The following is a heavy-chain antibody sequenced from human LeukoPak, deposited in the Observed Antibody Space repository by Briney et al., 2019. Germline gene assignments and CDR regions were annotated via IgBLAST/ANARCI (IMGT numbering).Heavy chain of an antibody. J-gene: IGHJ6*03. CDR2: IYYSGST. V-gene: IGHV4-59*01. Sequence: SETLSLTCTVSGGSISSYYCSWLRQPPGKGLEWIGYIYYSGSTNYNPSLKSRVTISVDTSKHQFSLKLSSVTAADTAVYYCARRGIADYYYSYMDVWGKGTTVTVSS. D-gene: IGHD1-1*01. CDR3: ARRGIADYYYSYMDV. CDR1: GGSISSYY.